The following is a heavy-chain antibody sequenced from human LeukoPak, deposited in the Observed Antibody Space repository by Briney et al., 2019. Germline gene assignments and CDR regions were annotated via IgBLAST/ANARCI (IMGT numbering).Heavy chain of an antibody. V-gene: IGHV1-2*02. CDR3: ARFRCGWYDY. CDR2: INPNSGGT. Sequence: GASVKVSCKASGYTFTSYAMHWVRQAPGQGLEWMGWINPNSGGTNYGQKFQGRVTMTRDTSIRTANMELNRLTSDDTAVYYCARFRCGWYDYWGQGTLVTVSS. J-gene: IGHJ4*02. CDR1: GYTFTSYA. D-gene: IGHD6-19*01.